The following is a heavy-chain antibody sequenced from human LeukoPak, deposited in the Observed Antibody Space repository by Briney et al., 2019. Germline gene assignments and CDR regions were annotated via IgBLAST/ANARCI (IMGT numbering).Heavy chain of an antibody. CDR1: GFTFSNYW. V-gene: IGHV3-74*01. J-gene: IGHJ4*02. D-gene: IGHD3-9*01. Sequence: PGGSLRLSCAASGFTFSNYWLHWVRQAPGKGLVWVSRINIDGATTTYADSVRGRFTVSRDNAQNTLWLQMNSLRAEDTALYYCARETAVSRGIFFDYWGQGTLVTVSS. CDR2: INIDGATT. CDR3: ARETAVSRGIFFDY.